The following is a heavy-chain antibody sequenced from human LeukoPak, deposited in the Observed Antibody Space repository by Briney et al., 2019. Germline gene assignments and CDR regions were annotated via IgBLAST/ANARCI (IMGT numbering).Heavy chain of an antibody. Sequence: GGSLRLSCAASGFTFSDHYMDWVRQAPGKGLEWVGRIRNKANSYTTEYAASVKGRFTISRDDSKNSLYLQMNSLKTEDTAVYYCAQSGSYAAFDYWGQGTLVTVSS. J-gene: IGHJ4*02. D-gene: IGHD3-16*01. CDR3: AQSGSYAAFDY. CDR1: GFTFSDHY. V-gene: IGHV3-72*01. CDR2: IRNKANSYTT.